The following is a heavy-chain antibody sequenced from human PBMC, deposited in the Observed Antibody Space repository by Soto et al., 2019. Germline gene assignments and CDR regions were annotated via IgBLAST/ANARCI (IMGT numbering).Heavy chain of an antibody. CDR3: ARPTKGGAFAL. CDR2: TYYSGGN. J-gene: IGHJ3*01. V-gene: IGHV4-59*12. Sequence: QVHLQESGPGLVKPSETLSLTCIVSGGSISSYCWTWIRQPPGKGLEWVGYTYYSGGNNYNPSLTSRFTISVDMSHNQLPLSLASVTATDTAVYYCARPTKGGAFALWGQGTMVTVSS. CDR1: GGSISSYC.